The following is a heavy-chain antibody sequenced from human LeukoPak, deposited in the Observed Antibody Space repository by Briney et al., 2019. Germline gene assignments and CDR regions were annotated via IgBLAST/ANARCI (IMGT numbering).Heavy chain of an antibody. J-gene: IGHJ5*02. D-gene: IGHD6-6*01. Sequence: ASVKVSCKASGYTFTSYDINWVRQATGQGLEWMGWMNPNNGNTGYAQKFQGRVTMTRNTSISTAYMELSSLRSEDTAVYYCARGGFRSAARRFDPWGQGTLVTVSS. CDR2: MNPNNGNT. CDR1: GYTFTSYD. CDR3: ARGGFRSAARRFDP. V-gene: IGHV1-8*01.